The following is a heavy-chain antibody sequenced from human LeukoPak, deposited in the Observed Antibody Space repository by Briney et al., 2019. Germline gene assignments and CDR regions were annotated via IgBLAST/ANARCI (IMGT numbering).Heavy chain of an antibody. CDR2: MSYDGSNK. CDR1: GFTFSSYA. J-gene: IGHJ5*02. CDR3: ARDLYRSGWTTVTTGVFDR. V-gene: IGHV3-30*04. Sequence: GGSLRLSCAASGFTFSSYAMHWVRQAPGKGLEGLAVMSYDGSNKYYADSVKGRFTISRDNAKNSLYLQRSSLMAEDRAGSYFARDLYRSGWTTVTTGVFDRWRQATLVTDSS. D-gene: IGHD4-17*01.